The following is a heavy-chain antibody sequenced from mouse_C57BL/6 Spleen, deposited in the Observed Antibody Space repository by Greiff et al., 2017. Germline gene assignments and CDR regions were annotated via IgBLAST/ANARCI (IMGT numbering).Heavy chain of an antibody. Sequence: VKLQQSGAELVKPGASVKISCKASGYAFSSYWMNWVKQRPGKGLEWIGQIYPGDGDTNYNGKFKGKATLTADKSSSTAYMQLSSLTSEDSAVYFCARGYYGSSGDYFDYWGQGTTLTVSS. V-gene: IGHV1-80*01. CDR3: ARGYYGSSGDYFDY. J-gene: IGHJ2*01. CDR2: IYPGDGDT. D-gene: IGHD1-1*01. CDR1: GYAFSSYW.